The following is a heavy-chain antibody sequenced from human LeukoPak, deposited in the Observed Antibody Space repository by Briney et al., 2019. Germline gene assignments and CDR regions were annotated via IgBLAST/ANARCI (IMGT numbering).Heavy chain of an antibody. CDR3: ARARSQSRDY. CDR1: GFTFSSYA. Sequence: GGSLRLSCAASGFTFSSYAMHWVRQAPGKGLEWVAVISYDGSNKYYADSVKGRFTIPRDNAKNSLYLQMNSLRAEDTAVYYCARARSQSRDYWGQGTLVTVSS. D-gene: IGHD2-15*01. V-gene: IGHV3-30*07. J-gene: IGHJ4*02. CDR2: ISYDGSNK.